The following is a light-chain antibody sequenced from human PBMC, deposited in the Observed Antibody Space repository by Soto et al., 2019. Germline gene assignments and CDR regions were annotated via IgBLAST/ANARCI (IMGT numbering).Light chain of an antibody. Sequence: QAVVTQPASVSGSPGQSITISCTGSSSDIGAYNYVSWYQQHPGKAPKLMIFDVSHRPSGISNRFSGSKSGNTASLTISGLQVEDEADYYCSSYASSITVVFGGGTQLTVL. CDR2: DVS. V-gene: IGLV2-14*01. CDR3: SSYASSITVV. J-gene: IGLJ2*01. CDR1: SSDIGAYNY.